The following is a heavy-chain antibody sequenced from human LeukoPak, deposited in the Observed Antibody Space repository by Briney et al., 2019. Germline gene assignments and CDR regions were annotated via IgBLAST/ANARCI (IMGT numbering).Heavy chain of an antibody. CDR3: AKALHEGRGAYPIYHFDY. V-gene: IGHV3-30*02. CDR1: GFTFSSYG. J-gene: IGHJ4*02. CDR2: IRYDGSNK. Sequence: PGGSLRLSCAASGFTFSSYGMRWVRQAPGKGLEWVAFIRYDGSNKYYADSVKGRFTISRDNSKNTLYLQMNSLRAEDTAVYYCAKALHEGRGAYPIYHFDYWGQGTLVTVSS. D-gene: IGHD3-10*01.